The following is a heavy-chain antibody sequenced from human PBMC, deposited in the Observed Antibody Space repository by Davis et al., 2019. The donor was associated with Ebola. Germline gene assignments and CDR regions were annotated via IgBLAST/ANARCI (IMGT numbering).Heavy chain of an antibody. J-gene: IGHJ1*01. V-gene: IGHV3-48*04. Sequence: PGGSLRLSCAASGFTLSAFGMNWIRQAPGKGPEWLAFIGQTGHTIYYADSVKGRFTISRDNAKNSLYLQMNSLRVDDTAIYYCTRGRGGSSWEVLWGQGTLVTVSS. CDR1: GFTLSAFG. D-gene: IGHD6-13*01. CDR2: IGQTGHTI. CDR3: TRGRGGSSWEVL.